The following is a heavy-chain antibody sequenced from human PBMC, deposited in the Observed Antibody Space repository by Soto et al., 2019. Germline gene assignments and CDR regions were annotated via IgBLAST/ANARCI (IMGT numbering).Heavy chain of an antibody. CDR2: IFDSGST. D-gene: IGHD2-8*01. Sequence: VRLQESGPGLVKPSETLSLTGPVSGGSISGVVNSWIWIPQPPGRGLEGIGHIFDSGSTYYNPSLKSRLTISVDTSKNQFSLRLSSVTAADTAVYYCAREIMPLTNDWYFDLWGRGTLVTVSS. J-gene: IGHJ2*01. CDR3: AREIMPLTNDWYFDL. V-gene: IGHV4-30-4*01. CDR1: GGSISGVVNS.